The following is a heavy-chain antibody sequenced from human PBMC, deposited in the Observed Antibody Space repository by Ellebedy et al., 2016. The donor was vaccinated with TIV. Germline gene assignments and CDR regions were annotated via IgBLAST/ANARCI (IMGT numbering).Heavy chain of an antibody. V-gene: IGHV3-30*18. Sequence: PGGSLRLSCAASGFTFSNYGMHWVRQAPGKGLEWVALISYDGYNRYYGGSVTGRFTISRDNSSNTVYLQLNSLRAEDTAVYYCAKDLGVMVSHRTDIEYWGQGPLVTVSS. D-gene: IGHD2-8*01. CDR2: ISYDGYNR. J-gene: IGHJ4*02. CDR3: AKDLGVMVSHRTDIEY. CDR1: GFTFSNYG.